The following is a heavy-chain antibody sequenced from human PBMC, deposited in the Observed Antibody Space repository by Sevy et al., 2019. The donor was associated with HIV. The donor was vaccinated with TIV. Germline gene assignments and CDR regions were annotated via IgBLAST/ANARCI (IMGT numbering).Heavy chain of an antibody. V-gene: IGHV3-7*01. J-gene: IGHJ4*02. Sequence: GGSLRLSCAASGFIYSNYWMSWVRQAPGKGPEWVANINQDGTETDYVDSVKGRFTISRDNAKNTVYLQMNSLRAEDTALYYCAFQEETSKPVVCDYWGRGTLVTVSS. CDR1: GFIYSNYW. CDR3: AFQEETSKPVVCDY. CDR2: INQDGTET. D-gene: IGHD2-15*01.